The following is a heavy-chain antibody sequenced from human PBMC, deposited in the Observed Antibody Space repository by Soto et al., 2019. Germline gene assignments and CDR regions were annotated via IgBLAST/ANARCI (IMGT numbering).Heavy chain of an antibody. CDR1: GGSFSGYY. CDR3: ARALPVSRYCISIDCPRSGMDV. V-gene: IGHV4-34*01. CDR2: INHSGST. J-gene: IGHJ6*02. Sequence: SETLSLTCAVYGGSFSGYYWSCVRQPPGKGLEWIAEINHSGSTNYNPSLKSRVTISVDTSKNYFSLKLSFVTAADTAVYYCARALPVSRYCISIDCPRSGMDVWGQGTTVTVSS. D-gene: IGHD2-2*01.